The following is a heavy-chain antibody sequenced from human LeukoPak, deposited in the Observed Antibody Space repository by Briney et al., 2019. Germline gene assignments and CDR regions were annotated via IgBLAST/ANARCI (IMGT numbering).Heavy chain of an antibody. J-gene: IGHJ5*02. CDR2: IYYSGST. CDR3: ARCYDFCSGYYRLFDP. D-gene: IGHD3-3*01. V-gene: IGHV4-39*01. Sequence: SETLSLTCTVSGGSISSSSYYWGWIRQPPGKGLEWIGSIYYSGSTYYNPSLKSRVTISVDTSKNQFSLKLSSVTAADTAVYYCARCYDFCSGYYRLFDPWGQGTLVTVSS. CDR1: GGSISSSSYY.